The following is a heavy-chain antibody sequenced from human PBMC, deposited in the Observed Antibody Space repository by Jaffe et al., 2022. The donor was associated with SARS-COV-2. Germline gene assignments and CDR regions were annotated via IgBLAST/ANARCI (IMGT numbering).Heavy chain of an antibody. D-gene: IGHD6-25*01. V-gene: IGHV4-61*02. CDR1: GGSISSGSYY. CDR2: IYTSGST. Sequence: QVQLQESGPGLVKPSQTLSLTCTVSGGSISSGSYYWSWIRQPAGKGLEWIGRIYTSGSTNYNPSLKSRVTISVDTSKNQFSLKLSSVTAADTAVYYCARSSWEGAADYWGQGTLVTVSS. J-gene: IGHJ4*02. CDR3: ARSSWEGAADY.